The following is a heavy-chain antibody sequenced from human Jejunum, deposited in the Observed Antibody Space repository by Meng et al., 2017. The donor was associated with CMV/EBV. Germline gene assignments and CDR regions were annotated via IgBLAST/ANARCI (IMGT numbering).Heavy chain of an antibody. Sequence: GLTFSGHWMHWVRQVPGKGLVWVSRINGDGSATNSADSVKGRFTISRDNAKNTLYLQMNSLRAEDTAVYYCARGMIAAYNYAMDVWGQGTTVTVSS. CDR3: ARGMIAAYNYAMDV. D-gene: IGHD2-21*01. V-gene: IGHV3-74*01. J-gene: IGHJ6*02. CDR1: GLTFSGHW. CDR2: INGDGSAT.